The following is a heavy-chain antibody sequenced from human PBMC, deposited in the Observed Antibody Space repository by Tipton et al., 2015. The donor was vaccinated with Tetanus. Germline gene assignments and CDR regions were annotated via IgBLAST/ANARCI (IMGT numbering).Heavy chain of an antibody. CDR3: TRERLVISRLFSQHFFDS. J-gene: IGHJ4*01. D-gene: IGHD2-2*01. V-gene: IGHV4-59*01. CDR1: GASLRNSY. CDR2: VDNKGST. Sequence: TLSLTCTGSGASLRNSYWSWIRQSPGKGLEWIGYVDNKGSTNYNPSFESRVTISLATSKNQLSLRLSSVTPEDTAIYFCTRERLVISRLFSQHFFDSCGRGIVVTVSS.